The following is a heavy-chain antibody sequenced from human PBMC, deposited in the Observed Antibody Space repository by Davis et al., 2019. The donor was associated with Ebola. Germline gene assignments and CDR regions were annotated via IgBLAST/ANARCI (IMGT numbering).Heavy chain of an antibody. CDR1: GGSISSSNY. D-gene: IGHD6-19*01. J-gene: IGHJ6*02. Sequence: SETLSLTCVVSGGSISSSNYWRWVRQPPGEGLEWIGYIYYSGSTNYNPSLKSRVTISVDTSKNQFSPKLSSVTAADTAVYYCARDSRWLVPGTYYYYGMDVWGQGTTVTVSS. V-gene: IGHV4-4*02. CDR3: ARDSRWLVPGTYYYYGMDV. CDR2: IYYSGST.